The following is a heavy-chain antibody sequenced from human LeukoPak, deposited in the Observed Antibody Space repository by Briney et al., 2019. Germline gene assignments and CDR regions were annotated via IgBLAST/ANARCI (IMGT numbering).Heavy chain of an antibody. D-gene: IGHD6-19*01. V-gene: IGHV1-2*02. Sequence: GASVKVSCKASGYTFTGYYMHWVRQAPGQELEWMGWINPNSGGTNYAQKLQGRVTMTRDTSISTAYMELSRLRSDDTAVYYCARDQQWLGHGTLSLFANWGQGTLVTVSS. CDR3: ARDQQWLGHGTLSLFAN. J-gene: IGHJ4*02. CDR2: INPNSGGT. CDR1: GYTFTGYY.